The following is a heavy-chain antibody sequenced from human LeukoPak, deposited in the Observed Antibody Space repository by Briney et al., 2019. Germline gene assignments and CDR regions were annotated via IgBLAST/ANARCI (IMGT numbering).Heavy chain of an antibody. V-gene: IGHV4-39*01. Sequence: SETLSLTCTVSGGSISSSSYYWGWIRQPPGKGLEWIGSISYSGTTYYNPSLKSRVTIFVDTSKNQFSLKLSSVTAADTAVYYCARGFPPGSGSRGSHAFDVWGQGTMVTVSS. D-gene: IGHD6-19*01. J-gene: IGHJ3*01. CDR2: ISYSGTT. CDR3: ARGFPPGSGSRGSHAFDV. CDR1: GGSISSSSYY.